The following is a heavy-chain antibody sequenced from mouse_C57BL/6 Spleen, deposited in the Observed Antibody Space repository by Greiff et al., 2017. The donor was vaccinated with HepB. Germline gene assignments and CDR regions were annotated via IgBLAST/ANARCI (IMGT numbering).Heavy chain of an antibody. J-gene: IGHJ4*01. CDR1: GYTFTDYY. V-gene: IGHV1-26*01. D-gene: IGHD1-1*01. CDR2: INPNNGGT. Sequence: VQLQQSGPELVKPGASVKISCKASGYTFTDYYMNWVKQSHGKSLEWIGDINPNNGGTSYNQKFKGKATLTVDKSSSTAYMELRSLTSEDSAVYYCARFTTVVEDAMDYWGQGTSVTVSS. CDR3: ARFTTVVEDAMDY.